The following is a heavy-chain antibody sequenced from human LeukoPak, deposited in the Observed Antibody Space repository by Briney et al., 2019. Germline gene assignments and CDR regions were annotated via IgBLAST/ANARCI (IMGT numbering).Heavy chain of an antibody. CDR2: IYYSGST. D-gene: IGHD2-2*01. CDR1: GGSISSGGYY. Sequence: SETLSLTCTVSGGSISSGGYYWSWLRQHPGTGLEWIGYIYYSGSTYYNPSLKSRVTISVDTSKNQFSLELSSVTAADTAVYYCARVTVPAANIGEYFQHWGQGTLVTVSS. J-gene: IGHJ1*01. CDR3: ARVTVPAANIGEYFQH. V-gene: IGHV4-31*03.